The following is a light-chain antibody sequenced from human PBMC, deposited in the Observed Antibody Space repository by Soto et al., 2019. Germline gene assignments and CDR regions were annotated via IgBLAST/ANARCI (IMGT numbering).Light chain of an antibody. Sequence: QSALTQPRSVSGSPGQSVTISCTGTSSDVGGYNYVSWYQQNPGKAPKLMIYDVSKRPSGVPDRFSGSKSGNAASLTISGLQVEDDADYYCCSYAGSYTWIFGGGTKLTVL. CDR3: CSYAGSYTWI. J-gene: IGLJ2*01. V-gene: IGLV2-11*01. CDR2: DVS. CDR1: SSDVGGYNY.